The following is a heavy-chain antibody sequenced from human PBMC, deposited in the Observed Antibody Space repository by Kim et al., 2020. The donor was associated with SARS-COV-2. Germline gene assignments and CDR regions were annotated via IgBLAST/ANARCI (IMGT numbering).Heavy chain of an antibody. CDR2: INAGNDNT. D-gene: IGHD3-10*01. J-gene: IGHJ6*02. CDR3: ARERETASLLWFGDLSFYYYCGMDV. CDR1: GYTFTSYV. V-gene: IGHV1-3*01. Sequence: ASVKVSCKASGYTFTSYVIHWVRQAPGQRLEWMGWINAGNDNTKYSQTFQGRVTITRDTSASTVYMEVSSLRSEDTAVYFCARERETASLLWFGDLSFYYYCGMDVWGQGTTVTVSS.